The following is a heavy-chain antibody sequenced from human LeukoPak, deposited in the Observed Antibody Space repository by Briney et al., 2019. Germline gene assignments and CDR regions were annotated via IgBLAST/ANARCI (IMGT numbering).Heavy chain of an antibody. D-gene: IGHD3-10*01. CDR2: IIPILGIA. CDR1: GGTFSSYA. Sequence: ASVKVSCKASGGTFSSYATSWVRQAPGQGLEWMGRIIPILGIANYAQKFQGRVTITADKSTSTAYMELSSLRSEDTAVYYCARNSNYGFEGLLGYYYGMDVWGQGTTVTVSS. CDR3: ARNSNYGFEGLLGYYYGMDV. V-gene: IGHV1-69*04. J-gene: IGHJ6*02.